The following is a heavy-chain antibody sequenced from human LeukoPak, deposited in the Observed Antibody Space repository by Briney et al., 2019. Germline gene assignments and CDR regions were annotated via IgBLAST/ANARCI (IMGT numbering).Heavy chain of an antibody. D-gene: IGHD1-26*01. CDR1: DGSISRYY. CDR3: ARRSGSYWGEFDS. Sequence: SETPSLTCTVSDGSISRYYLTWIRQPPRKGLEWIGYIYYSGSTKYNPSLKSRVTISVDTSKNQFSLNLSSVTAADTAVYYCARRSGSYWGEFDSWGQGTLVTVSS. J-gene: IGHJ4*02. V-gene: IGHV4-59*08. CDR2: IYYSGST.